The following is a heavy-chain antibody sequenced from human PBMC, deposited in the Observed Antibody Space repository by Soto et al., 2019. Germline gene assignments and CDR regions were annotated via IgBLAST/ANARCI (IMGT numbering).Heavy chain of an antibody. J-gene: IGHJ4*02. CDR3: ARDRGSYALDY. CDR1: GYTFTSYG. V-gene: IGHV1-18*01. Sequence: QVQLVQSGAEVKKPGASVKVSCKASGYTFTSYGIISVRQAPGQGLEWMGWISAYNGNTHYAQKLQGRVTMTTDTSTRTAYMDLRSLGSDDTDVYYCARDRGSYALDYWGQGTLVTVSS. D-gene: IGHD1-26*01. CDR2: ISAYNGNT.